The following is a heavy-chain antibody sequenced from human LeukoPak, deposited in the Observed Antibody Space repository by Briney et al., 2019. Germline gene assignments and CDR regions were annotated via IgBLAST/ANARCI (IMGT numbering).Heavy chain of an antibody. CDR1: GFTFSSYG. CDR2: IWYDGGNK. D-gene: IGHD6-13*01. Sequence: GGSLRLSCAASGFTFSSYGMHWVRQAPGRGLEWVAVIWYDGGNKYYADSVKGRFTISRDNSKNTLYLQMNSLRAEDTAVYYCASLGIADYDYWGQGTLVTVSS. V-gene: IGHV3-33*01. J-gene: IGHJ4*02. CDR3: ASLGIADYDY.